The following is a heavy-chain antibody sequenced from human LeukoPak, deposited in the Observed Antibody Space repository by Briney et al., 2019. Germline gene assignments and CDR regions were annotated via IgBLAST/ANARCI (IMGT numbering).Heavy chain of an antibody. J-gene: IGHJ4*02. CDR3: ARDGGYDDPFDY. Sequence: SETLSLTCTVSGGSISSGGYYWSWIRQHPGKGLEWIGYIYYSGSTYYNPSLKSRVTISVDTSKNQFSLKLSSVTAADTAVYYCARDGGYDDPFDYWGQGTLVTVSS. CDR2: IYYSGST. V-gene: IGHV4-31*03. D-gene: IGHD5-12*01. CDR1: GGSISSGGYY.